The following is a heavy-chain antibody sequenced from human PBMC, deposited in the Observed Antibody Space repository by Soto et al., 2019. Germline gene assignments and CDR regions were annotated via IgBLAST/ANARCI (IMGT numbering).Heavy chain of an antibody. V-gene: IGHV1-69*02. CDR1: GGTFSSYT. CDR2: IIPILGIA. D-gene: IGHD1-26*01. J-gene: IGHJ5*02. Sequence: QVQLVQSGAEVKKPGSSVKVSCKASGGTFSSYTISWVRQAPGQGLEWMGRIIPILGIANYAQKFQGRVTTTADKATSTAYMELSSLRSEDTAVYYCASDGVSYHRSYGSYINWFDPWGQGTLVTVSS. CDR3: ASDGVSYHRSYGSYINWFDP.